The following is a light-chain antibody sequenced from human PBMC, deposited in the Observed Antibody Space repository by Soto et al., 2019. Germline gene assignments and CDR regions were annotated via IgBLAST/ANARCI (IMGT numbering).Light chain of an antibody. V-gene: IGLV2-8*01. CDR3: SSSAGIYHYLV. CDR2: EVN. CDR1: SSDIGGYNS. Sequence: QSALTQPPSASGSHGLSVTISCTGTSSDIGGYNSVSWYQQHPGKAPRLMIYEVNKRPSGVPDRFSGSKSGYTASLTVSGLQTEDEAFYYCSSSAGIYHYLVFGGGTKLTVL. J-gene: IGLJ3*02.